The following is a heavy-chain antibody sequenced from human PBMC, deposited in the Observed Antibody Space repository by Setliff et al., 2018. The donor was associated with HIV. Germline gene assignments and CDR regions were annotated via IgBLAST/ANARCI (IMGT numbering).Heavy chain of an antibody. Sequence: GGSLRLSCAASGFTFSSYAMHWVRQAPGKGLEWVANVKQDGTETLYVDSVKGRFTISRDNANNLVYLQMNSLRVEDTAVYFCAAQGVLWGQGTQVTVSS. CDR3: AAQGVL. J-gene: IGHJ4*02. CDR2: VKQDGTET. CDR1: GFTFSSYA. V-gene: IGHV3-7*01.